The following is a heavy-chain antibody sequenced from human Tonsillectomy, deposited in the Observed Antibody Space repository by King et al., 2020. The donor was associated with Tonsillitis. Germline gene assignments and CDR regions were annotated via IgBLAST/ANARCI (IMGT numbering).Heavy chain of an antibody. CDR2: IYYSGST. J-gene: IGHJ4*02. D-gene: IGHD3-3*01. CDR1: GGSISSGNYS. CDR3: ARERRSGYGDYFDY. Sequence: VQLQESGPGLVKPSQILSLTCAVSGGSISSGNYSWSWIRQPLGKGLEWIGYIYYSGSTYYNPSLKSRVTISVDTSKNQFSLKLSSVTAADTAVYYCARERRSGYGDYFDYWGQGTLVTVSS. V-gene: IGHV4-30-4*07.